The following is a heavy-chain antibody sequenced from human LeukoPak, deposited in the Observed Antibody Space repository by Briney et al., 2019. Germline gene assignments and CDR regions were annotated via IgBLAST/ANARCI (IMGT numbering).Heavy chain of an antibody. CDR3: ARADAIYFDY. CDR1: GFTFSSYS. J-gene: IGHJ4*02. V-gene: IGHV3-21*01. Sequence: PGGSLRLSCAASGFTFSSYSMNWVPHAPEERRGWGSSISSSSSYIYYADSVKGRFTISRDNAKNSLYLQMNSLRAEDTAVYYCARADAIYFDYWGQGTLVTVSS. CDR2: ISSSSSYI.